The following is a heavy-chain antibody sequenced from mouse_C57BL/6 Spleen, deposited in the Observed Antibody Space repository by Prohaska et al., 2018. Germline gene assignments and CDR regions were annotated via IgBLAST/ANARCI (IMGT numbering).Heavy chain of an antibody. CDR1: GYTFTDYY. J-gene: IGHJ1*03. CDR3: ARSLYYYGSSYWYFDV. V-gene: IGHV1-26*01. CDR2: INPNNGGT. Sequence: LPQSGPELVKPGASVKISCKASGYTFTDYYMNWVKQSHGKSLEWIGDINPNNGGTSYNQKFKGKATLTVDKSSSTAYMELRSLTSEDSAVYYCARSLYYYGSSYWYFDVWGTGTTVTVSS. D-gene: IGHD1-1*01.